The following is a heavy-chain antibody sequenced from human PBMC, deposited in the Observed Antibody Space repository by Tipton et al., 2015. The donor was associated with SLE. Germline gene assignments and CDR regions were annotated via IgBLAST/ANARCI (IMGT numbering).Heavy chain of an antibody. CDR1: GGSIRNYY. V-gene: IGHV4-4*08. D-gene: IGHD3-10*01. CDR2: IYISGTT. J-gene: IGHJ5*02. Sequence: TLSLTCSVSGGSIRNYYWTWIRQPPGKGLEWIGHIYISGTTNYNPSLKSRVAISVDTSKNQFSLKLRSVAAADTAVYYCASGAYGSDNSYLGGWFDPWGQGTPVTVSS. CDR3: ASGAYGSDNSYLGGWFDP.